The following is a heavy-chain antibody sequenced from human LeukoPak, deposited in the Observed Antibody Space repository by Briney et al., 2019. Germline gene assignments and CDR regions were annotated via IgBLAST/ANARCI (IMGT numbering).Heavy chain of an antibody. J-gene: IGHJ6*02. CDR3: ARDGEAMVRGVISEHYYYYYGMDV. Sequence: GASVKVSCKASGYTFTSYGISWVRQAPGQGLEWMGWISAYNGNTNYAQKLQGRVTMTTDTSTSTAYMELRSLRSDDAAVYYCARDGEAMVRGVISEHYYYYYGMDVWGQGTTVTVSS. CDR1: GYTFTSYG. D-gene: IGHD3-10*01. CDR2: ISAYNGNT. V-gene: IGHV1-18*01.